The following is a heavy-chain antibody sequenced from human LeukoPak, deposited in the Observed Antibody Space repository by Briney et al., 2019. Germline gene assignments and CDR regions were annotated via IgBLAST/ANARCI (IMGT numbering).Heavy chain of an antibody. Sequence: SETLSLTCTVSGGSISSYFWSWIRQPAGKGLEWIGRIYTSGSTDYNPSLKSRVTMSVDTSKNQFSLELTSVTAADTAVYYCATDGNYYDSGTYSGHWGQGTLVTVSS. D-gene: IGHD3-10*01. V-gene: IGHV4-4*07. J-gene: IGHJ4*02. CDR1: GGSISSYF. CDR2: IYTSGST. CDR3: ATDGNYYDSGTYSGH.